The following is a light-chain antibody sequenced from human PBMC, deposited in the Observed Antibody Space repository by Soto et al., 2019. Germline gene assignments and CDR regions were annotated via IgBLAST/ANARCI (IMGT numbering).Light chain of an antibody. CDR3: QTYDSTLSGLHVV. CDR2: RNY. J-gene: IGLJ2*01. V-gene: IGLV1-47*01. CDR1: SSNIGSNH. Sequence: QSVLTQPPSASETPGQRVTISCSGSSSNIGSNHVYWYQHLPGTAPKLLIYRNYLRPSGVPDRFSASKSATSASLAISGLRSDDEADYYCQTYDSTLSGLHVVFGGGTKVTVL.